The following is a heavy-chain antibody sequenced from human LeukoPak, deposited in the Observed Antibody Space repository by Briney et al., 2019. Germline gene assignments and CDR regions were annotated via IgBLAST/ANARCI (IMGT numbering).Heavy chain of an antibody. D-gene: IGHD3-10*01. V-gene: IGHV3-30*02. Sequence: PGGSLRLSCAASGFTFRSYGMHWVRQAPGKGLEWVAFIRYDGSNKYYADSVKGRFTISRDNSKNTLYLQMNSLRAEDTAVYYCAKARYYGSGSFLFDPWGQGTLVTVSS. CDR2: IRYDGSNK. J-gene: IGHJ5*02. CDR1: GFTFRSYG. CDR3: AKARYYGSGSFLFDP.